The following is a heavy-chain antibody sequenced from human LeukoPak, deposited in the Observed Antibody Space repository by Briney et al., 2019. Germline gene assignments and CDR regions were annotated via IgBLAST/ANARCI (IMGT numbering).Heavy chain of an antibody. J-gene: IGHJ4*02. V-gene: IGHV1-2*02. D-gene: IGHD5-12*01. CDR2: INPNSGGT. CDR1: GYTFTGYY. CDR3: ARDPGEGYSEDY. Sequence: ASVKVSCKASGYTFTGYYMHWVRQAPGQGLEWMGWINPNSGGTNYAQKFQGRVTMTRDTSISTAYMELSRLRSDDTAVYYCARDPGEGYSEDYWGQGTLVTVSS.